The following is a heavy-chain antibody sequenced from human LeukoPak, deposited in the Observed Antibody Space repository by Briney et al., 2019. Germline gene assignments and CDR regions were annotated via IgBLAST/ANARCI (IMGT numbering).Heavy chain of an antibody. V-gene: IGHV3-53*01. D-gene: IGHD3-9*01. J-gene: IGHJ6*03. CDR1: GFTVSSNY. Sequence: GGSLRLSCAASGFTVSSNYMSWVRQAPGKGLEWVTVIYSGGSTYYADSVKGRFTISRDNSKNTLYLQMNSLRAEDTAVYYCARETRYDILTGYPYYMDVWGKGTTVTISS. CDR3: ARETRYDILTGYPYYMDV. CDR2: IYSGGST.